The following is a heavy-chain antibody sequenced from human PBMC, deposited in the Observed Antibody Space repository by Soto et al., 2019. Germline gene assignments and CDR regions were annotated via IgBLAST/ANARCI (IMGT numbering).Heavy chain of an antibody. D-gene: IGHD2-2*01. CDR1: GGSISSGGYS. CDR2: MYHSGST. Sequence: SETLSLTCAVSGGSISSGGYSWSWIRQPPGKGLEWIGYMYHSGSTYYNPSLKSRVTISIDRSKNQFSLKLSSVTAADTAVYYCARLAVGNIVLIPTSSPPFYYYGMDVWGQGTTVTVSS. J-gene: IGHJ6*02. CDR3: ARLAVGNIVLIPTSSPPFYYYGMDV. V-gene: IGHV4-30-2*01.